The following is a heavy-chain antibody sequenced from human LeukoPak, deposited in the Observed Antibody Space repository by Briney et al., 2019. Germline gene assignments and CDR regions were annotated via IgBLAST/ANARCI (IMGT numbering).Heavy chain of an antibody. CDR3: ARVKAGSSWFQWGGGFDY. Sequence: GASVKVSCKASGYTFTGYYMHWVRQAPGQGLEWMGWINPNSGGTNYAQKFQGRVTMTRDTSISTAYMELSRLRSDDTAVYYCARVKAGSSWFQWGGGFDYWGQGTLVTVSS. D-gene: IGHD6-13*01. V-gene: IGHV1-2*02. CDR2: INPNSGGT. J-gene: IGHJ4*02. CDR1: GYTFTGYY.